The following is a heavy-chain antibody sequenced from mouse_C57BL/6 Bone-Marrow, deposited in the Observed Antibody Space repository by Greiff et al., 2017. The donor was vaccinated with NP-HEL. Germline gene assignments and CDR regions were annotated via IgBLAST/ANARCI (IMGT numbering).Heavy chain of an antibody. Sequence: VQLQQSGAELARPGASVKLSCKASGYTFTSYGISWVKQRTGQGLEWIGEIYPRSGNTYYNEKFKGKATLTADKSSSTAYMELRSLTSEDSAVYFCARSGWLPAWFAYWGQGTLVTVSA. V-gene: IGHV1-81*01. CDR3: ARSGWLPAWFAY. J-gene: IGHJ3*01. D-gene: IGHD2-2*01. CDR1: GYTFTSYG. CDR2: IYPRSGNT.